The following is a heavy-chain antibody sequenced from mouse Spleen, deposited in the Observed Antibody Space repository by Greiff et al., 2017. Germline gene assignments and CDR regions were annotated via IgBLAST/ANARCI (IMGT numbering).Heavy chain of an antibody. J-gene: IGHJ2*01. Sequence: QVQLKESGAELVRPGTSVKVSCKASGYAFTNYLIEWVKQRPGQGLEWIGVINPGSGGTNYNEKFKGKATLTADKSSSTAYMQLSSLTSEDSAVYFCARDRIKDYWGQGTTLTVSS. D-gene: IGHD2-14*01. CDR1: GYAFTNYL. CDR3: ARDRIKDY. V-gene: IGHV1-54*01. CDR2: INPGSGGT.